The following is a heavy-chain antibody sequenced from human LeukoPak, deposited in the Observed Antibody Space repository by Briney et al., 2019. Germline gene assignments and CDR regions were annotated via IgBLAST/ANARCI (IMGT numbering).Heavy chain of an antibody. J-gene: IGHJ5*02. CDR3: ARNGYGGNWFDP. CDR2: INHSGST. D-gene: IGHD5-12*01. V-gene: IGHV4-34*01. CDR1: GGSFSGYY. Sequence: SETLSLTCAVYGGSFSGYYWSWIRQPPGKGLEWIGEINHSGSTNYNPSLKSGVTISVEKSKNQFSLKLSSVTAADTAVYYCARNGYGGNWFDPWGQGTLVTVSS.